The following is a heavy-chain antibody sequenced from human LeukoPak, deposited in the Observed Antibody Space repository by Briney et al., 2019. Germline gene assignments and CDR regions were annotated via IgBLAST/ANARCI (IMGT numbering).Heavy chain of an antibody. CDR3: AKASGNRFDY. CDR2: IRSDGSNK. Sequence: GGSLRLSCAASGFTFSSYAMHWVRQAPGKGLEWVAFIRSDGSNKYYADSVKGRFTISRDNSRNTLYVQMSSLGAEDTAVYYCAKASGNRFDYWGQGTLVTVSS. V-gene: IGHV3-30*02. D-gene: IGHD1-14*01. CDR1: GFTFSSYA. J-gene: IGHJ4*02.